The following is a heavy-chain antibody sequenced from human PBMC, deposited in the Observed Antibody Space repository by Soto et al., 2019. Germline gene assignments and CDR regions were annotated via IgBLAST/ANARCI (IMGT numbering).Heavy chain of an antibody. V-gene: IGHV4-34*01. J-gene: IGHJ4*02. CDR3: ARNSRSSVLEGGPHQKREGEYYFDY. D-gene: IGHD3-16*01. Sequence: SETLSLTCAVYGGSFSGYYWSWIRQPPGKGLEWIGEINHSGSTNYNPSLKSRVTISVDTSKNQFSLKLSSVTAADTAVYYCARNSRSSVLEGGPHQKREGEYYFDYWGQGTLVTVSS. CDR1: GGSFSGYY. CDR2: INHSGST.